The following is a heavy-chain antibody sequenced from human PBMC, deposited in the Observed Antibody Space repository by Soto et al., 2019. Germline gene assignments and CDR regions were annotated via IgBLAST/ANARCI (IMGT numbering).Heavy chain of an antibody. Sequence: SWTPALACAAYGGSFSCSYWSWIRQPPGKGLEWIGEINHSGSTNYNPSLKSRVTISVDTSKNQFSLKLSSVTAADTAVYYCARVDYDILTGYDFDYWGQGTLVTVSS. CDR2: INHSGST. J-gene: IGHJ4*02. CDR3: ARVDYDILTGYDFDY. V-gene: IGHV4-34*01. CDR1: GGSFSCSY. D-gene: IGHD3-9*01.